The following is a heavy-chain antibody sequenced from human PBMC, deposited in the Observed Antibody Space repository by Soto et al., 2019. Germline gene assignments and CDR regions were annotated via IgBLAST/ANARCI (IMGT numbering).Heavy chain of an antibody. J-gene: IGHJ5*02. CDR3: AKSGVEGVTNPGYNWFDP. CDR1: GFTFSSYA. CDR2: ISGSGGST. V-gene: IGHV3-23*01. Sequence: GGSLRLSCSASGFTFSSYAMSWVRQAPGKGLEWVSAISGSGGSTYYADSVKGRFTISRGNSKNTLYLQMNSLRAEDTAVYYCAKSGVEGVTNPGYNWFDPWGQGTLVTVSS. D-gene: IGHD3-3*01.